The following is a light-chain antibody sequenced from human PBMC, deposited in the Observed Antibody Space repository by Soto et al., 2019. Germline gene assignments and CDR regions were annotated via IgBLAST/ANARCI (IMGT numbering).Light chain of an antibody. V-gene: IGKV2-28*01. J-gene: IGKJ1*01. CDR2: LGS. CDR3: MQAVQAPRT. Sequence: DIVLTQSPLSLPVTPGEPASISCRSSQSLLHSNGNIYLDWYLQKPGQSPQLLIYLGSIRASRVPDRFSGSGSGTDFTXKXTRVEXXDVGVYYCMQAVQAPRTFGLGTKVEIK. CDR1: QSLLHSNGNIY.